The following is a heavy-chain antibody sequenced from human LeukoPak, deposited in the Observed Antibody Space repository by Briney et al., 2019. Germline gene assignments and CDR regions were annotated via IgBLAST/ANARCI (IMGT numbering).Heavy chain of an antibody. J-gene: IGHJ4*02. D-gene: IGHD3-22*01. Sequence: GASVKVSCKASGYTYTSYAMHWVRQAPGQRLEWMGWINASNDNTKYSQKFQGRVTITRDTSASTAYMELSSLRSEDTAVYYCARAPYYYDSSGYYYRPPFDYWGQGTLVSVSS. CDR1: GYTYTSYA. CDR2: INASNDNT. V-gene: IGHV1-3*01. CDR3: ARAPYYYDSSGYYYRPPFDY.